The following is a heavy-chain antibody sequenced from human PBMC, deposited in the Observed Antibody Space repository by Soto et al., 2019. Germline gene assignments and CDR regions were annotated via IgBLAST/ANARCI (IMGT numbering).Heavy chain of an antibody. CDR2: IYYSGST. J-gene: IGHJ4*02. CDR3: ARDGPGEGYGGVFDY. Sequence: QVQLQESGPGLVKPSQTLSLTCTVSGGSISSGGYYWSWIRQHPGKGLEWIGYIYYSGSTYYNPSLKSRVTISVDPSKNQFSLKLSSVTAADTAVYYCARDGPGEGYGGVFDYWGQGTLVTVSS. V-gene: IGHV4-31*03. CDR1: GGSISSGGYY. D-gene: IGHD4-17*01.